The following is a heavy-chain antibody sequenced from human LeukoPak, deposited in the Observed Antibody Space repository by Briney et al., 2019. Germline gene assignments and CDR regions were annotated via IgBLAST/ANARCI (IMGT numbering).Heavy chain of an antibody. J-gene: IGHJ4*02. V-gene: IGHV1-69*06. Sequence: ASVKVSCKASGGTFSSYAISWVRQAPGQGLEWMGGIIPIFGTANYAQKFQGRVTITADKSTSTAYMELSSLRSEDTAVYYCARPEDYDYVWGSYRFDYWGRGTLVTVSS. D-gene: IGHD3-16*02. CDR2: IIPIFGTA. CDR1: GGTFSSYA. CDR3: ARPEDYDYVWGSYRFDY.